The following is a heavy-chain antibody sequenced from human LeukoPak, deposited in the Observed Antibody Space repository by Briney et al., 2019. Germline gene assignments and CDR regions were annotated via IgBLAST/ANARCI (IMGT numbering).Heavy chain of an antibody. J-gene: IGHJ4*02. V-gene: IGHV3-11*01. D-gene: IGHD2-15*01. CDR3: AGYCGGGTCNAAGY. CDR2: ISSSGSTI. Sequence: GGSLRLSRAASGFTFSDYYMSWIRQAPGKGVEWVSYISSSGSTIYYADSVKGRFTTSRDNPRNSLYLQMNSLRAEDTAVYYCAGYCGGGTCNAAGYWGQGTLVSVCS. CDR1: GFTFSDYY.